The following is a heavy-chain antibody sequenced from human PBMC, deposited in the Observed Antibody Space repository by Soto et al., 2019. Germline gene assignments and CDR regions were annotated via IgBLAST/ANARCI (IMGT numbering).Heavy chain of an antibody. Sequence: ETLSLTCSVSGYSISSGYYWCWIRQPPGKGLEWIGSIYHSGSTYYNPSLKSRVTISVDTSKNQFSLKLSSVTAADTAVYYCARWDSSDYGFDYWGQGTLVTVYS. V-gene: IGHV4-38-2*01. D-gene: IGHD3-22*01. CDR2: IYHSGST. CDR1: GYSISSGYY. J-gene: IGHJ4*02. CDR3: ARWDSSDYGFDY.